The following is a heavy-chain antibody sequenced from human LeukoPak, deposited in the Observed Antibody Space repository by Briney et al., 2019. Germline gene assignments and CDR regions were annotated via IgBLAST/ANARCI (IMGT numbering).Heavy chain of an antibody. Sequence: GGSLRLSCAASGFIVSNYYMNWVRQAPGKGLECVSVIYNGGATYYADSVKGRFTISRDNSKNTLYLQMNSLRAEDTAVYYCAKEPYSGSYSNWFDPWGQGTLVTVSS. CDR1: GFIVSNYY. V-gene: IGHV3-53*01. CDR2: IYNGGAT. D-gene: IGHD1-26*01. J-gene: IGHJ5*02. CDR3: AKEPYSGSYSNWFDP.